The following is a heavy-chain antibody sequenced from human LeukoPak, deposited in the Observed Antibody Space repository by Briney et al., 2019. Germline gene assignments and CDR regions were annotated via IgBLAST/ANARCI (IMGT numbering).Heavy chain of an antibody. J-gene: IGHJ1*01. CDR2: MRYDGSNK. CDR3: AKDWYTIVCAEYVQH. V-gene: IGHV3-30*02. CDR1: GFTFSSYG. D-gene: IGHD3-22*01. Sequence: PGGSLRLSCAASGFTFSSYGMHWVRQAPGKGLEWVAFMRYDGSNKYYADSVKGRFTISRDNSKNTLYLQMNSLRAEDTAVYYCAKDWYTIVCAEYVQHWGQGTLVTVSS.